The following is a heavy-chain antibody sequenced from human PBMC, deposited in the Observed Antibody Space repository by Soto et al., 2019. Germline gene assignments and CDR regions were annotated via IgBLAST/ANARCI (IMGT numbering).Heavy chain of an antibody. CDR3: AAGGYYYDSSGYQHEAVYYYYGMDV. Sequence: ASVEVSCKASGFTFTSSAMQWVRQARGQRLEWIGWIVVGSGNTNYAQKFQERVTITRDMSTSTAYMELNSLRSEDTAVYYCAAGGYYYDSSGYQHEAVYYYYGMDVWGQGTTVTV. D-gene: IGHD3-22*01. CDR2: IVVGSGNT. J-gene: IGHJ6*02. V-gene: IGHV1-58*02. CDR1: GFTFTSSA.